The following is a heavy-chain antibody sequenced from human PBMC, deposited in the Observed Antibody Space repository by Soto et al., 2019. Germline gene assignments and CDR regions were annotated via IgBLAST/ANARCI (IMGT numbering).Heavy chain of an antibody. CDR2: IYYSGST. Sequence: QVQLQESGPGLVKPSETLSLTCTVSGGSISVYYWSWIRQPPGKGLEWIGYIYYSGSTNYNPFLKSRVTISVDTSKNQFSLKLSSVTAADTAVYYCARRYGLGSFDYWGQGTLVTVSS. D-gene: IGHD3-10*01. J-gene: IGHJ4*02. CDR3: ARRYGLGSFDY. V-gene: IGHV4-59*08. CDR1: GGSISVYY.